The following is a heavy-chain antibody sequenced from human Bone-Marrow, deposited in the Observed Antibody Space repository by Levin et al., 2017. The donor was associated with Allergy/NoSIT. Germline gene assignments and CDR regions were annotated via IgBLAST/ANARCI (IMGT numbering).Heavy chain of an antibody. J-gene: IGHJ4*02. CDR2: FSSTNNYI. D-gene: IGHD3-10*01. Sequence: SCAASGFTFSGYPMNWVRQAPGKGLEWVSTFSSTNNYIYYADSVKGRFTISRDNAKNSLYLQLNRLRVEDTAVYYCATTLRGSGSFQDWGQGTLVTVSS. V-gene: IGHV3-21*01. CDR1: GFTFSGYP. CDR3: ATTLRGSGSFQD.